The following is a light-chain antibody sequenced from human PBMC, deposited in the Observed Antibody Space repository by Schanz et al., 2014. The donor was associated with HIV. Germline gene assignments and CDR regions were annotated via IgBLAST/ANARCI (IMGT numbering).Light chain of an antibody. J-gene: IGKJ1*01. CDR2: DAS. CDR1: QSVSNNY. V-gene: IGKV3D-20*02. Sequence: EIVLTQSPGTLSLSPGERATLSCRASQSVSNNYLAWYQQKHGQAPRLLMYDASSRATGIPDRFSGSGSGTDFTLTISRLEPEDFAVYYCQQRTNWPPWTFGQGTKVEFK. CDR3: QQRTNWPPWT.